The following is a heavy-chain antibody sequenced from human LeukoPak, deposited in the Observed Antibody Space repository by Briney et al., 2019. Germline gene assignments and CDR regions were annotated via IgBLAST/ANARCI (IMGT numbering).Heavy chain of an antibody. CDR2: ISTYDGDT. J-gene: IGHJ4*02. D-gene: IGHD3-9*01. CDR3: ARDPGQYYDILTGYYTPYYFDY. V-gene: IGHV1-18*01. Sequence: ASVKVSCKASGYTFTSYGISWVRQAPGQGLEWMGWISTYDGDTDYTQKLQGRVTMTTETSTSTAYMELRSLRSDDTAVYYCARDPGQYYDILTGYYTPYYFDYWGQGTLVTVSS. CDR1: GYTFTSYG.